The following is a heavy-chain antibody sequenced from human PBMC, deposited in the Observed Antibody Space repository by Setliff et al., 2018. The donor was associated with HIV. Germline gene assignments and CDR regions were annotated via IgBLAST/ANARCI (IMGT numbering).Heavy chain of an antibody. CDR3: ASSRGRYYGSVRAFDI. J-gene: IGHJ3*02. D-gene: IGHD3-10*01. Sequence: SETLSLTCTVSGGSISSYYWSWVRQPPGKGLEWIGYIYYSGNTHYNPSLKSRVTMSVDTSKNQFSLKLSSVTAAGTAVYYCASSRGRYYGSVRAFDIWGQGTMVTVSS. CDR2: IYYSGNT. V-gene: IGHV4-59*08. CDR1: GGSISSYY.